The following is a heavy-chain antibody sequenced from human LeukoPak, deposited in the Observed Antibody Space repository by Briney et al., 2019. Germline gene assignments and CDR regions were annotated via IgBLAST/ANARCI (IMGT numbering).Heavy chain of an antibody. CDR2: IFYDGSTK. V-gene: IGHV3-30*04. CDR3: ARGEYSSSDYYYYYMDV. CDR1: GFTFSDYA. D-gene: IGHD6-6*01. J-gene: IGHJ6*03. Sequence: GGSLRLSCAASGFTFSDYAMHWVRQAPGKGLEWVAVIFYDGSTKYYADSVKGRFTISRDNAKNSLYLQMNSLRAEDTAVYYCARGEYSSSDYYYYYMDVWGKGTTVTVSS.